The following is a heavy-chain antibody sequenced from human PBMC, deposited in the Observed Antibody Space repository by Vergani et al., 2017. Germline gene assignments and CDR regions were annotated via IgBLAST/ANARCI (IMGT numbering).Heavy chain of an antibody. D-gene: IGHD6-19*01. J-gene: IGHJ3*02. CDR1: GFTFSSYG. V-gene: IGHV3-30*18. CDR3: AKCLYSSGWYRGAFDI. CDR2: ISYDGSNK. Sequence: QVQLVESGGGVVQPGRSLRLSCAASGFTFSSYGMPWVRQAPGKGPLEWVAVISYDGSNKYYADSVKGRVTISRDNSKNTLYLQMNSLRAEDTAVYYCAKCLYSSGWYRGAFDIWDQGTMVTVSS.